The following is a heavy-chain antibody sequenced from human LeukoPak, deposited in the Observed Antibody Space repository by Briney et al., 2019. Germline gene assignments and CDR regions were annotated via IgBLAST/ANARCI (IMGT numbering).Heavy chain of an antibody. J-gene: IGHJ3*02. V-gene: IGHV1-69*02. CDR1: GGTFSSYT. CDR3: ARTSPIVGATGGAFDI. D-gene: IGHD1-26*01. Sequence: SVKVSCKASGGTFSSYTISWVRQAPGRGLEWMGRIIPILGIANYAQKFQGRVTITADKSTSTAYMELSSLRSEDTAVYYCARTSPIVGATGGAFDIWGQGTMVTVSS. CDR2: IIPILGIA.